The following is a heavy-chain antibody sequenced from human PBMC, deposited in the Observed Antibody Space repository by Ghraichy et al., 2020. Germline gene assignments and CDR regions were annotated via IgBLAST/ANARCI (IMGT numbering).Heavy chain of an antibody. D-gene: IGHD6-13*01. CDR3: ARDVSSNWSPRRYYYHAMDV. CDR1: GGSISSFY. J-gene: IGHJ6*02. Sequence: SETLSLTCTVSGGSISSFYWSWIRQPPGKGLEWIGYIYDSGDIYDSEITNYNPSLKSRVTISIDTSKSQFSLKLSSVTAGDTAVYYCARDVSSNWSPRRYYYHAMDVWGQGTTVTVSS. CDR2: IYDSGDIYDSEIT. V-gene: IGHV4-59*01.